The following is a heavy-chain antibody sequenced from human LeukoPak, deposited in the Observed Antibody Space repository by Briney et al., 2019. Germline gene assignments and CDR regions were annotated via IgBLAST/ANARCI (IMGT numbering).Heavy chain of an antibody. CDR1: GGSISSYY. CDR2: IYYSGST. J-gene: IGHJ3*02. D-gene: IGHD5-24*01. Sequence: PSETLSLTCTVSGGSISSYYWSWIRQPPGKGLEWIGYIYYSGSTNYNPSLKGRVTISVDTSKNQFSLKLSSVTAADTAVYYCAGGEMATVSPAFDIWGQGTMVTVSS. CDR3: AGGEMATVSPAFDI. V-gene: IGHV4-59*01.